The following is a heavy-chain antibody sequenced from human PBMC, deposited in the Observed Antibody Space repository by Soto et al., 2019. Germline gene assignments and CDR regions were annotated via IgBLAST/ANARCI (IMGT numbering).Heavy chain of an antibody. J-gene: IGHJ2*01. V-gene: IGHV3-30-3*01. CDR3: ARPLWRDDYNWGYFDL. CDR2: ISYDGSNK. D-gene: IGHD4-4*01. CDR1: GFTFSSYA. Sequence: QVQLVESGGGVXXXXXSXRLSCAASGFTFSSYAMHWVRQAPGKGLEWVAVISYDGSNKYYADSVKGRFTIPRDNSKNTLYLQMNSLRTEDTAVYYCARPLWRDDYNWGYFDLWGRGTLVTVSS.